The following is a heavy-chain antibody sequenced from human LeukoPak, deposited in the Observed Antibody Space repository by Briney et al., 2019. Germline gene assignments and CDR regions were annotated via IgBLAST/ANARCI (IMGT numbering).Heavy chain of an antibody. CDR1: GYTFIGYY. D-gene: IGHD6-19*01. CDR2: IKPNSGDT. V-gene: IGHV1-2*02. Sequence: GASVKVSCKASGYTFIGYYMHWVRQAPGQGLEWMGWIKPNSGDTKYAQKFQGRVTMTRDTSINTAYMELSSLRSDDTAMYYCARDRAAVAGQYFFDYWGQGALVTVSS. J-gene: IGHJ4*02. CDR3: ARDRAAVAGQYFFDY.